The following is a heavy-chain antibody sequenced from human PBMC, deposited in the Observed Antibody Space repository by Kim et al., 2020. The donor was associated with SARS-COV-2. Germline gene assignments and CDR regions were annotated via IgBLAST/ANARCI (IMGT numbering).Heavy chain of an antibody. Sequence: ASVKVSCKASGYTFTSYAMHWVRQAPGQRLEWMGWINAGNGNTKYSQKFQGRVTITRDTSASTAYMELSSLRSEDTAVYYCARTGTSWVVVAATPMDYWGQGTLVTVSS. V-gene: IGHV1-3*01. CDR1: GYTFTSYA. D-gene: IGHD2-15*01. CDR3: ARTGTSWVVVAATPMDY. J-gene: IGHJ4*02. CDR2: INAGNGNT.